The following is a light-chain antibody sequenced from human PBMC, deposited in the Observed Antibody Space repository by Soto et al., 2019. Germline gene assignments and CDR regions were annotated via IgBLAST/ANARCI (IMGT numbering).Light chain of an antibody. CDR1: QSISSY. Sequence: DIQMTQSPSSLSASVGDRVTITCRASQSISSYLNWYQQKPGKAPKLLIYAASSLQSGVPSRFSCSGSGTDFTLTISSLQPEDFATYYGQQSYSTPWTCGQGTKVEIK. V-gene: IGKV1-39*01. J-gene: IGKJ1*01. CDR2: AAS. CDR3: QQSYSTPWT.